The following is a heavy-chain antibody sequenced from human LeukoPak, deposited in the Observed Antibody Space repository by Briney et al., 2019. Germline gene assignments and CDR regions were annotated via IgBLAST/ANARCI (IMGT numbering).Heavy chain of an antibody. J-gene: IGHJ4*02. Sequence: GGSLRLSCAASGFTFSSYGMHWVRQAPGKGLEWVAVIWYDGSNKYYADSVKGRFTISRDNSKNTLFLQMNSLRAEDTAVYYCARDRDYDSSGFYFYFDFWGQGTLVTVSS. CDR2: IWYDGSNK. CDR1: GFTFSSYG. V-gene: IGHV3-33*01. CDR3: ARDRDYDSSGFYFYFDF. D-gene: IGHD3-22*01.